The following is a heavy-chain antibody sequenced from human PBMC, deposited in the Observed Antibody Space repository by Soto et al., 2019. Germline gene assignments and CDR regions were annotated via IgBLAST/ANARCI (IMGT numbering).Heavy chain of an antibody. Sequence: QVQLVQSGAEVKKPGASVKVSCKASGYTFTSYYMHWVRQAPGQGLEWMGIINPSGGSTSYAQKFPGRVTMTRDTSTSTVYMELSSLRSEDTAVYYCHRPSVPAANYYYYGMDVWGQGTTVTVSS. CDR2: INPSGGST. D-gene: IGHD2-2*01. CDR3: HRPSVPAANYYYYGMDV. V-gene: IGHV1-46*01. CDR1: GYTFTSYY. J-gene: IGHJ6*02.